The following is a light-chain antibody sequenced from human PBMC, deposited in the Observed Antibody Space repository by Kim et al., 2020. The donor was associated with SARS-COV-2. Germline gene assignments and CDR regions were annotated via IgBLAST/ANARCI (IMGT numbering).Light chain of an antibody. V-gene: IGKV1-5*01. CDR3: QQYNTYPS. CDR2: DAS. CDR1: QTVESW. Sequence: ASVGERVTITGRASQTVESWLAWYQQKPGKAPKLLIYDASSLESGVPSRFSGSRSGTEFTLTISSLQPDDFATYYCQQYNTYPSFGQGTRLEIK. J-gene: IGKJ5*01.